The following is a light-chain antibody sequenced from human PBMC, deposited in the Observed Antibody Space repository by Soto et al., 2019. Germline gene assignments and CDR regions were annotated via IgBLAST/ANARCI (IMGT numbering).Light chain of an antibody. CDR2: DAS. J-gene: IGKJ2*01. CDR1: QSVSSY. CDR3: QQRSNWPPYT. V-gene: IGKV3-11*01. Sequence: EIVLTQSPATLSLSPGERATLSCRASQSVSSYLAWYQQKPGQAPRLLIYDASNRATGIPARFSGSGSGTHFTPTISSLEPEDFAVYYCQQRSNWPPYTFGQGTKLEIK.